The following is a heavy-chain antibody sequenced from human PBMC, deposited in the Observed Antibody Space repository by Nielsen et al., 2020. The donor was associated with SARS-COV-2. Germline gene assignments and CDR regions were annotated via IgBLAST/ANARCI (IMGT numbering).Heavy chain of an antibody. D-gene: IGHD4-17*01. CDR2: ISAYNGNT. CDR3: AKVDYGDYVGGFDY. J-gene: IGHJ4*02. V-gene: IGHV1-18*01. CDR1: GYTFTSYG. Sequence: ASVKVSCKASGYTFTSYGISWVRQAPGQGLEWMGWISAYNGNTNYAQKLQGRVTMTTDTSTSTAYMELRSLRSDDTAVYYCAKVDYGDYVGGFDYWGQGTLVTVSS.